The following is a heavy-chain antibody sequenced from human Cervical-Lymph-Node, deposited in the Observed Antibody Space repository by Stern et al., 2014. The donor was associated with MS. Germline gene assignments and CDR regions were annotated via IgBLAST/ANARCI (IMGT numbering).Heavy chain of an antibody. CDR3: VKDLLSASA. Sequence: EVQLEESGGGLVPPGRSLRLSCTGSGFTFDDYTMHWVRHRPGKGLEWVSSITWNSQNIGYADSVRGRFTISRDNAEYSLYLQIHSLRPEDTALYYCVKDLLSASAWGQGTLVTVSS. CDR1: GFTFDDYT. CDR2: ITWNSQNI. J-gene: IGHJ5*02. V-gene: IGHV3-9*01.